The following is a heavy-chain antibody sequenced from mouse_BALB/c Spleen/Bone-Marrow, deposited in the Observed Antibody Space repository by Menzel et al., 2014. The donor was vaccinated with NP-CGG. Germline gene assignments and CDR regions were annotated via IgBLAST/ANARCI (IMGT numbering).Heavy chain of an antibody. Sequence: VKLMESGAELVKPGASVKLSCKASGYTSTSYDINWVRQRPEQGLEWIGWIFPGDGSTKYNEKFKGKATLTTDKSSSTAYMQLSRLTSEDSAVYFCARRVYYDYGGGAWFAYWGQGTLVTVSA. J-gene: IGHJ3*01. CDR3: ARRVYYDYGGGAWFAY. CDR2: IFPGDGST. V-gene: IGHV1-85*01. CDR1: GYTSTSYD. D-gene: IGHD2-4*01.